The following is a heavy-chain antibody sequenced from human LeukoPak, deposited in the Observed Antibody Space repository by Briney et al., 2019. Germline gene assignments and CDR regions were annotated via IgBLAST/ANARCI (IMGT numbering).Heavy chain of an antibody. CDR3: ARAVDSSGFSCFQH. J-gene: IGHJ1*01. CDR1: GGSISSSNW. D-gene: IGHD3-22*01. Sequence: PSETLSLTCAVSGGSISSSNWWSWVRPPPGKGLEWIGEIYHSGSTNYNPSLKSRVTISVDTSKNQFSLKLNSVTAADTAVYCCARAVDSSGFSCFQHWGQGTLVTVSS. V-gene: IGHV4-4*01. CDR2: IYHSGST.